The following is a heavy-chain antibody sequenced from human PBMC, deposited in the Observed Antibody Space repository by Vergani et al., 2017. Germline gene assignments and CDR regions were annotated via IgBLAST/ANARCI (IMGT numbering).Heavy chain of an antibody. D-gene: IGHD2-21*02. V-gene: IGHV4-38-2*02. CDR2: IHRSGST. CDR3: ARHVGYGDSNYPGDWFDP. J-gene: IGHJ5*02. Sequence: QVELQESGPGLVKPSKTLSVTCSVSGDSVRSAPYWGWIRRSPGKGLECLGTIHRSGSTYYNPSFRNQVTMSVDTSKSQLSLRLASVTAADTALYYCARHVGYGDSNYPGDWFDPWGQGTLVTVSS. CDR1: GDSVRSAPY.